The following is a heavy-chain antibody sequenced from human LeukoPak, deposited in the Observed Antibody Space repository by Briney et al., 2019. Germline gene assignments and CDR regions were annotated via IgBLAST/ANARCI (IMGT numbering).Heavy chain of an antibody. CDR3: VRDRPHNWFDP. CDR1: GYTFTGYY. Sequence: GASVKVSCKASGYTFTGYYMHWVRQAPGQGLEWMGVIKPDSDDTNYAQKFQGRVTMTRDTSITTAYMELNRLTSDDTAVYYCVRDRPHNWFDPWGQGTLVTVSS. V-gene: IGHV1-2*02. J-gene: IGHJ5*02. CDR2: IKPDSDDT.